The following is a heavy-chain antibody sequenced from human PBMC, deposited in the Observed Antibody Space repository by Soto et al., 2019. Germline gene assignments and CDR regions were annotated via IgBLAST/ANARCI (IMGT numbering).Heavy chain of an antibody. Sequence: QIPLKESGPTLVKPTQTLTLTCTFSGFSLTTPGAGVGWIHQPPGKALEWLALIYWNDDKRYSPSLKSRLTITKDTSKHPVVLMRTNRDHVDTATYYCAHRGYGDYPGDNWFDPWAQGVPVIFSS. CDR2: IYWNDDK. CDR3: AHRGYGDYPGDNWFDP. CDR1: GFSLTTPGAG. D-gene: IGHD4-17*01. J-gene: IGHJ5*02. V-gene: IGHV2-5*01.